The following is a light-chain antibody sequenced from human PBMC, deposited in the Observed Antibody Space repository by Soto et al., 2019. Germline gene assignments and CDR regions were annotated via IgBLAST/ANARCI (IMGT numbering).Light chain of an antibody. J-gene: IGLJ1*01. CDR3: SSHTSSIPPV. CDR2: DVS. Sequence: QSALTHPASVSGSPGQSITISYTGTSSDVGGYNYVSWYQQHPGKAHKLMIYDVSNRPSGVSNRFSGSKSGNTASLTISGLQAEDEADYYCSSHTSSIPPVFGTGTKVTVL. CDR1: SSDVGGYNY. V-gene: IGLV2-14*01.